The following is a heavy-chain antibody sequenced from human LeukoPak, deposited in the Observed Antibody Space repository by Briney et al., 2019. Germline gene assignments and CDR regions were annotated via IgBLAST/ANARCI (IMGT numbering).Heavy chain of an antibody. D-gene: IGHD3-3*01. V-gene: IGHV3-30-3*01. CDR3: ARDPYDFWSGYSDY. J-gene: IGHJ4*02. CDR1: GFTFSSYA. Sequence: GGSLRLSCAASGFTFSSYAMHWVRQAPGKGLERVAVISYDGSNKYYADSVKGRFTISRDNSKNTLYLQMNSLRAEDTAVYYCARDPYDFWSGYSDYWGQGTLVTVSS. CDR2: ISYDGSNK.